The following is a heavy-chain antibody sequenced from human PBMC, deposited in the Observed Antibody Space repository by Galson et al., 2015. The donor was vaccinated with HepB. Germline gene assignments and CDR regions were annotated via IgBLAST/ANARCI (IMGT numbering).Heavy chain of an antibody. J-gene: IGHJ4*02. CDR3: ARSIHLGRGFDS. CDR2: TYYRSKWSN. V-gene: IGHV6-1*01. D-gene: IGHD7-27*01. Sequence: CAISGDSVSSNTVGWNWIRQSPSRGLEWLGRTYYRSKWSNDHAQSVQSRITINPDTSKNQISLQLNSVTPEDTAVYYCARSIHLGRGFDSWGQGTLVTVSS. CDR1: GDSVSSNTVG.